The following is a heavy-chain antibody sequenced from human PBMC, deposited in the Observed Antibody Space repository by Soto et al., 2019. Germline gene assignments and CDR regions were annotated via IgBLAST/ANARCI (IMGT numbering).Heavy chain of an antibody. J-gene: IGHJ4*02. D-gene: IGHD1-1*01. CDR3: ARGVTLSRNGRALEYFHY. Sequence: SETLSLTCTVSGGSISSYYWSWIRQPPGKGLEWIGYIYYSGSTNYNPSLKSRVTISVDTSKNQFSLKLSSVTAADTAVYYCARGVTLSRNGRALEYFHYWGQGTLVTLSS. CDR1: GGSISSYY. CDR2: IYYSGST. V-gene: IGHV4-59*01.